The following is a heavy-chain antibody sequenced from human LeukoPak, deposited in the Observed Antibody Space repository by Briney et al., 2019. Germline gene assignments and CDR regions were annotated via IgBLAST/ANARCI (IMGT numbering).Heavy chain of an antibody. CDR3: ARDYSSSWYWFDP. J-gene: IGHJ5*02. D-gene: IGHD6-13*01. Sequence: GPSVKVSCTASGGTFSSYAISWVRHAPGQGLEWMGMIIPIFGTANYAQEFQGRVTITTDESTSTAYMEMSSLRSEDTAVYYCARDYSSSWYWFDPWGQRSLVTVSS. V-gene: IGHV1-69*05. CDR2: IIPIFGTA. CDR1: GGTFSSYA.